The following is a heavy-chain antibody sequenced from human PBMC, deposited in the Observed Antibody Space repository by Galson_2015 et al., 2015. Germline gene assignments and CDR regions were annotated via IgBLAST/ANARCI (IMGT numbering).Heavy chain of an antibody. Sequence: VKVSCKASGYTFTNYDINWVRQAAGQGLEWVGWMNPKNGNTGYAQKFQGRLTMTRNTSISTAYMELSRLTSDDTADYFCARGVAAAAPDFWGQGSLVIVSS. CDR1: GYTFTNYD. V-gene: IGHV1-8*02. D-gene: IGHD2-2*01. CDR2: MNPKNGNT. J-gene: IGHJ4*02. CDR3: ARGVAAAAPDF.